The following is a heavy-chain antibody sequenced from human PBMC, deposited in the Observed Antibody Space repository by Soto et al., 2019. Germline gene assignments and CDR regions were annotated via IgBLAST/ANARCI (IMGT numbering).Heavy chain of an antibody. Sequence: QVQLVESGGGVVQPGRSLRLSCAASGFTFSSYGMHWVRQAPGKGLEWVAVISYDGSNKYYADSVKGRFTISRDNSKKTRYLQMNSLRAEDTAVYYCAKELFLGYCSGGSCYSHDAFDIWGQGTMVTVSS. D-gene: IGHD2-15*01. J-gene: IGHJ3*02. V-gene: IGHV3-30*18. CDR1: GFTFSSYG. CDR2: ISYDGSNK. CDR3: AKELFLGYCSGGSCYSHDAFDI.